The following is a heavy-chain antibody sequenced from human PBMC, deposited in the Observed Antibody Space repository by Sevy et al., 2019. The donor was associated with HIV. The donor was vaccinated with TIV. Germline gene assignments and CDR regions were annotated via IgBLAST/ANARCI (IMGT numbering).Heavy chain of an antibody. CDR2: ISHDGINE. CDR1: RFSFSYYG. D-gene: IGHD1-26*01. V-gene: IGHV3-30*18. CDR3: ANAYSGSYSHSYLYALDV. J-gene: IGHJ6*02. Sequence: GGSLRLSCTGSRFSFSYYGIHWVRQAPGKGLDWVALISHDGINEYYSDSVKGRFTISRDNSRNTVYLEMNSLRNEDTAIYFCANAYSGSYSHSYLYALDVWGQGTTVTVSS.